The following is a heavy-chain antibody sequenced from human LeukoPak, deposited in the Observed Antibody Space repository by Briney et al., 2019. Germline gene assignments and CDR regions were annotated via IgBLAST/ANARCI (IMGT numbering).Heavy chain of an antibody. V-gene: IGHV3-53*01. CDR3: ARRAGGYSHPYDY. D-gene: IGHD4-23*01. J-gene: IGHJ4*02. CDR1: GFTVSGNY. CDR2: IYSGGTT. Sequence: GGSLRLSCPVSGFTVSGNYMSWVRQAPGKGLEWVSLIYSGGTTYYADSVKGRFTISRDNSKNTLYLQMNSLRAEDTAVYYCARRAGGYSHPYDYWGQGILVTVSS.